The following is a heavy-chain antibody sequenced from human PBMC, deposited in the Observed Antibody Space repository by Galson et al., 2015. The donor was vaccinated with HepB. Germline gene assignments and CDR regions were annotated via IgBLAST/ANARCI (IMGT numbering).Heavy chain of an antibody. CDR1: GFTFSSYA. V-gene: IGHV3-23*01. CDR3: AKDYKRRMATEYFDY. Sequence: SLRLSCAASGFTFSSYAMSWVRQAPGKGLEWVSAISGSGGSTYYADSVKGRFTISRDNSKNTLYLQMNSLRAEDTAVYYCAKDYKRRMATEYFDYWGQGTLVTVSS. J-gene: IGHJ4*02. CDR2: ISGSGGST. D-gene: IGHD5-24*01.